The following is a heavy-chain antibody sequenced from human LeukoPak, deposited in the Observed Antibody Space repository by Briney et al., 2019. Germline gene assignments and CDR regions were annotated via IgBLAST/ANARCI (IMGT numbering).Heavy chain of an antibody. CDR3: ARDKNWNDSNFDY. V-gene: IGHV3-48*02. D-gene: IGHD1-1*01. CDR1: GFSFSSYS. Sequence: PGGSLRLSCAASGFSFSSYSMNWVRQAPGKGLEWVSYISSGSSTIYYADSVKGRFTTSRDNAKNSLYLQMNSLRDEDTAVYYCARDKNWNDSNFDYWGQGTLVTVSS. J-gene: IGHJ4*02. CDR2: ISSGSSTI.